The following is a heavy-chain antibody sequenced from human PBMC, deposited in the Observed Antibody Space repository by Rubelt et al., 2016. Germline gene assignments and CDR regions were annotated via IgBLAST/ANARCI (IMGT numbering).Heavy chain of an antibody. J-gene: IGHJ4*02. V-gene: IGHV3-66*01. CDR2: IYSGGST. D-gene: IGHD7-27*01. Sequence: EVQLVESGGGLVQPGGSLRLSCSASGFTVSSNYMSWVRQAPGKGLEWVSVIYSGGSTYYADSVKGRFSSSRDNSKNTLDLQMNSLRAEDTAVYYCAKDPGNWGIYSREYFDYWGQGTLVTVSS. CDR3: AKDPGNWGIYSREYFDY. CDR1: GFTVSSNY.